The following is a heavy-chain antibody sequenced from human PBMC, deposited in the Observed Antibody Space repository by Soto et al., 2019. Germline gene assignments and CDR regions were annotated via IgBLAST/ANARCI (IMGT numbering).Heavy chain of an antibody. Sequence: GGSLRLSCAASGFTFSNAWMSWVRQAPGKGLEWVGRIKSKTDGGTTDYAATVKGRFTISRDDSKNTLYLQMNSLKTEDTAVYYCTPDRYYDSSGSQHVPYYYYYYGMDVWGQGTTVTVSS. V-gene: IGHV3-15*01. J-gene: IGHJ6*02. D-gene: IGHD3-22*01. CDR1: GFTFSNAW. CDR3: TPDRYYDSSGSQHVPYYYYYYGMDV. CDR2: IKSKTDGGTT.